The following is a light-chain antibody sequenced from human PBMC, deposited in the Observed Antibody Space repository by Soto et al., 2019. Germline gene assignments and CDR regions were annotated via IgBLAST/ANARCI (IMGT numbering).Light chain of an antibody. CDR1: QSVSSSY. J-gene: IGKJ1*01. CDR3: QQYGSYPVT. V-gene: IGKV3-20*01. CDR2: VAS. Sequence: EIVLTQSPGTLSLSPGERATLSCRANQSVSSSYLAWFQQKSGQAPRLLIYVASSRATGIPDRFSGSGSGTDFTLTISRLEPEDFAVYYCQQYGSYPVTFGRGTKVEIK.